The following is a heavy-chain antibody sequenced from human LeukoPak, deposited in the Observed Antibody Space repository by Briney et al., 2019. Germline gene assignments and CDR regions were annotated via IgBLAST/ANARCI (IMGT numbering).Heavy chain of an antibody. CDR1: GFTFSSYG. CDR3: AKVGDGYKLIYYYMDV. V-gene: IGHV3-30*02. Sequence: PGGSLRLSCAASGFTFSSYGMHWVRQAPGKGLEWVAFIRYDGSNKYYADSVKGRFTISRDNTKNTLYLQMNSLRAEDTAVYYCAKVGDGYKLIYYYMDVWGKGTTVTVSS. CDR2: IRYDGSNK. J-gene: IGHJ6*03. D-gene: IGHD5-24*01.